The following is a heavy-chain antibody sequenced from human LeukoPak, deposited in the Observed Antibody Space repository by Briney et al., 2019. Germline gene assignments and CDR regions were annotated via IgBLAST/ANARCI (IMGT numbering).Heavy chain of an antibody. V-gene: IGHV4-59*01. CDR3: VGQKGSTSGGGLDP. CDR2: IYYSGTT. J-gene: IGHJ5*02. CDR1: GGSISTYY. Sequence: SETLSLTCTVSGGSISTYYWNWMRQPPGKGLEWGGNIYYSGTTNCNPSLKSRVSISLDTSKNQFSLKLSSVTAADTAVYYCVGQKGSTSGGGLDPWGQGTLVTVSS. D-gene: IGHD6-19*01.